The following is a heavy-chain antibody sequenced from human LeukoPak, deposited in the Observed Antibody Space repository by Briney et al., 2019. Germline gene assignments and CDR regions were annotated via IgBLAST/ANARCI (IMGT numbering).Heavy chain of an antibody. CDR1: GFTFSDYY. J-gene: IGHJ6*03. CDR3: TRVMYSNSDDYMDV. Sequence: GGSLRLSCAASGFTFSDYYMSWIRQTPGKGLEWVSCISSSGTTIYYADSVKGRFTISRDNAKNTLYLQMNSLRAEDTAVYYCTRVMYSNSDDYMDVWGKGTTVTVSS. V-gene: IGHV3-11*04. D-gene: IGHD6-6*01. CDR2: ISSSGTTI.